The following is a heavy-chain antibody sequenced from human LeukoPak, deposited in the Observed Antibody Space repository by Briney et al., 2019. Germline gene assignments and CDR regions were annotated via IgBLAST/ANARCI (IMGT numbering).Heavy chain of an antibody. J-gene: IGHJ4*02. CDR2: ISYDGSNK. D-gene: IGHD1-26*01. CDR1: GFTFSSYG. CDR3: ARDKIVGPTTLDY. V-gene: IGHV3-30*03. Sequence: GRSLRLSCAASGFTFSSYGMHWVRQAPGKGLEWVAVISYDGSNKYYADSVKGRFTISRDNSKNTLYLQMNSLRAEATAVYYCARDKIVGPTTLDYWGQGTLVTVS.